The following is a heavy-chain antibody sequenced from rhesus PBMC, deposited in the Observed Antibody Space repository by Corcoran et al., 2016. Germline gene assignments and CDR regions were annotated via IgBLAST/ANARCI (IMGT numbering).Heavy chain of an antibody. J-gene: IGHJ4*01. V-gene: IGHV4-122*02. CDR1: GGSISSSYSS. CDR2: ISYSGST. D-gene: IGHD2-15*01. CDR3: AKRGLYYSNTYYFDY. Sequence: QVQLQESGPGLVKASETLSLTCAVSGGSISSSYSSWSWIRQAPGKALEWIGYISYSGSTSYNPSLKSRVTISRDTSRNHFSLNLNSVTAADTAVYYCAKRGLYYSNTYYFDYWGQGVLVTVSS.